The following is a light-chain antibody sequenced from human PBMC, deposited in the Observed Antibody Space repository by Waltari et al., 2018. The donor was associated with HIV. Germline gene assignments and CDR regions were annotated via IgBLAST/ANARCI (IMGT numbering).Light chain of an antibody. CDR2: DVT. CDR1: SSDIGTYDL. CDR3: CSFSPNGASWV. J-gene: IGLJ3*02. V-gene: IGLV2-23*02. Sequence: QSALTQHASVSGSPGQSITVSCTGTSSDIGTYDLVSWYQQEPGKAPKLIIHDVTARPSGVSSRVSGSKSGNTAFLTISGLQVEDESLYFCCSFSPNGASWVFGGGTKVTVL.